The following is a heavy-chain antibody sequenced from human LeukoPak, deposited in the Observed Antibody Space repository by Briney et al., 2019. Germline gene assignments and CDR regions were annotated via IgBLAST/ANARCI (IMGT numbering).Heavy chain of an antibody. D-gene: IGHD5-18*01. J-gene: IGHJ4*02. V-gene: IGHV4-59*01. Sequence: SETLSLTCTVSGGSISSYYWSWIRQPPGKGLEWIGYIYYSGSTNYNPSLKSRVTISVDTSKNQFSLKLSSVTAADTAVYYCARGGYSYGYFDYWGQGTLVTVTS. CDR3: ARGGYSYGYFDY. CDR2: IYYSGST. CDR1: GGSISSYY.